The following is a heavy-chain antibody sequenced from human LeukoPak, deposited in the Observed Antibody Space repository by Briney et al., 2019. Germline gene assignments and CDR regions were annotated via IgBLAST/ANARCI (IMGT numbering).Heavy chain of an antibody. Sequence: GESLKISCKGSGYSFTSYWIGWVRQRPGKGLEWMGIIYPGDSDTRYSPSFQGQVTISADKSISTAYLQWSSLKASDTAMYYCARPVGTVAAQYDAFDIWGQGTMVTVSS. D-gene: IGHD6-19*01. J-gene: IGHJ3*02. CDR3: ARPVGTVAAQYDAFDI. CDR2: IYPGDSDT. CDR1: GYSFTSYW. V-gene: IGHV5-51*01.